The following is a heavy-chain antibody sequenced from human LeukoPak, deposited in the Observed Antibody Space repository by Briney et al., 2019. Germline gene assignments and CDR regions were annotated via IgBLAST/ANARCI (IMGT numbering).Heavy chain of an antibody. CDR2: IKEDGSEK. Sequence: GGSLRLSCAASGFTFSIYWMSWVRQAPGKGLEWVAYIKEDGSEKHYLDSVKGRFTISRDNAKNSLYLQMNSLRAEDTAVYFCATNHWNYFDYWGQGTLATVSS. CDR1: GFTFSIYW. J-gene: IGHJ4*02. V-gene: IGHV3-7*01. D-gene: IGHD1-14*01. CDR3: ATNHWNYFDY.